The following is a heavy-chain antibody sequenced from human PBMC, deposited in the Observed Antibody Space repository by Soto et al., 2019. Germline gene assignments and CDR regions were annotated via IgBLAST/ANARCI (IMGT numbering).Heavy chain of an antibody. V-gene: IGHV3-53*01. Sequence: EVQLVESGGGLIQPGGSLRLSCAASGFTVSSNYLRWVRQAPGKGLEWVSVIYSGGSTYYADSVKGRFTISRDNSKNTLYLQMNSLRAEDTAVYYCASRPKWELGIDYWGQGTLVTVSS. D-gene: IGHD1-26*01. CDR1: GFTVSSNY. J-gene: IGHJ4*02. CDR3: ASRPKWELGIDY. CDR2: IYSGGST.